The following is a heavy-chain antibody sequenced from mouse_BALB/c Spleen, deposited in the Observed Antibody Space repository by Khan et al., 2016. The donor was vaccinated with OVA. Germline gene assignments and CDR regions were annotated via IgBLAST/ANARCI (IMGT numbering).Heavy chain of an antibody. D-gene: IGHD1-1*01. J-gene: IGHJ2*01. CDR1: GFTFSSYG. CDR3: ATSYFYGYYFDY. Sequence: VQLKESGGGLVQPGGSRKLSCAASGFTFSSYGIHWVRQAPERGLEWVAYISGDSNTIYYADTVKGRFTISRDNPRNTLFLQLTSLISEDTAIYYCATSYFYGYYFDYWGPGTTLTVSS. V-gene: IGHV5-17*02. CDR2: ISGDSNTI.